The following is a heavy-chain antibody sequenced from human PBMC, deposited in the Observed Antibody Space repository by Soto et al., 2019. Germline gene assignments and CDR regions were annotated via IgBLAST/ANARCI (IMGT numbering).Heavy chain of an antibody. D-gene: IGHD2-15*01. CDR1: GYTFTGYY. V-gene: IGHV1-2*02. Sequence: QVQLVQSGAEVKKPGASVKVSCKASGYTFTGYYMHWVRQAPGQGLEWMGWINPNSGGTNYAQKFQGRVTMTRYTSISTAYMELSRLRSDDTAVYYCARDEGYCSGGSCYYWFDPWGQGTLVTVSS. CDR2: INPNSGGT. J-gene: IGHJ5*02. CDR3: ARDEGYCSGGSCYYWFDP.